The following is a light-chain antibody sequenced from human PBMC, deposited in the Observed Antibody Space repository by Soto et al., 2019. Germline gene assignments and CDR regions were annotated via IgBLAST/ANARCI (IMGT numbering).Light chain of an antibody. CDR2: AAS. CDR1: QSISSY. Sequence: DIQMTQSPSSLSASVGDRVTITCRASQSISSYLNWYQQKPGKAPKLLISAASSLQSGVPSRFSGSGSGTDFTLTISSLQPEDFATYYCQQSYSTPRTFGQGTNVDI. CDR3: QQSYSTPRT. V-gene: IGKV1-39*01. J-gene: IGKJ1*01.